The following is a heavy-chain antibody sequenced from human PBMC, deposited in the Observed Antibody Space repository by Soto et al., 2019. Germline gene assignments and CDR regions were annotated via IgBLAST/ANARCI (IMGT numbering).Heavy chain of an antibody. D-gene: IGHD3-10*01. V-gene: IGHV3-23*01. CDR3: AKHFVNGEIDY. J-gene: IGHJ4*02. Sequence: EVQLLESGGGLVQPGGSLRLSCVASGFTFSTYAMSWVRQAPGKGLEWVSIIGSSGGVTVYADSVKGRFTISRDNSKNTLHLQMNSLTAEDTAVYYCAKHFVNGEIDYWGQGTLVTVSS. CDR2: IGSSGGVT. CDR1: GFTFSTYA.